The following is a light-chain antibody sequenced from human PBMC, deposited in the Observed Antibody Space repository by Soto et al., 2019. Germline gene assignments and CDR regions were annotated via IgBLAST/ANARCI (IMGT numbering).Light chain of an antibody. Sequence: EMVLTQSPATLSLSPGDRATLSCRARQSVGRYLPWYQQRPGQAPRLLIYDSSNRVTGIPARFSGNGSRRDFTLTISILEPEDFAVYYCQYHTDWPPYTFGQGTTREI. CDR2: DSS. V-gene: IGKV3-11*02. J-gene: IGKJ2*01. CDR1: QSVGRY. CDR3: QYHTDWPPYT.